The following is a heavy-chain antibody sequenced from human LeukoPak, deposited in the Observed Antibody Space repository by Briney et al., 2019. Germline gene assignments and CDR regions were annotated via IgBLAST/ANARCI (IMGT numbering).Heavy chain of an antibody. J-gene: IGHJ4*02. Sequence: GESLKISCKGSGYSFANYWIGWVRQMPGKSLEWMGIIYPGDSDTRYSPSFQGQVTVSADKSISTAYLQWSSLKASDTAMYYCARFAYGSDYFPGHYWGQGTLVTVSS. CDR1: GYSFANYW. V-gene: IGHV5-51*01. D-gene: IGHD3-22*01. CDR3: ARFAYGSDYFPGHY. CDR2: IYPGDSDT.